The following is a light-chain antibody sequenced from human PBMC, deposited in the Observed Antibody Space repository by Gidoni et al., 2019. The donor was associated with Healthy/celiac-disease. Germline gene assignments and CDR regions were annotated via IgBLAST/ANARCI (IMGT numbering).Light chain of an antibody. J-gene: IGKJ2*01. Sequence: EIVLTQSPATLSLSPGERATLACRASQSVSSYLAWYQKKPGQAPRLLIYDASNRATGIPARVSGSGSGTDFTLTISSLEPEDFAVYYCQQRSNWGYTFGQGTKLEIK. CDR1: QSVSSY. V-gene: IGKV3-11*01. CDR2: DAS. CDR3: QQRSNWGYT.